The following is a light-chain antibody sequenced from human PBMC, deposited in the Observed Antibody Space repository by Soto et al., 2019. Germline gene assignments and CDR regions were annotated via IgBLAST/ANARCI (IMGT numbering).Light chain of an antibody. V-gene: IGLV2-14*01. J-gene: IGLJ1*01. CDR2: EVS. CDR3: GSYTGSIYV. CDR1: SSDVGGYKF. Sequence: QSVLTQPASVSGSPGQSITISCIGTSSDVGGYKFVSWYQQHPGKAPKLIIYEVSNRPSGFSSRFSGSKSGNTASLTISGLQAEDEADYYCGSYTGSIYVFGTGTKVTVL.